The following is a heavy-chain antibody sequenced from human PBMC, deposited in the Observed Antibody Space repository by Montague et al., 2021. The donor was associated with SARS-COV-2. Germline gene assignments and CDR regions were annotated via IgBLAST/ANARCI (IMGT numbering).Heavy chain of an antibody. Sequence: SETLSLTCAVYGESFSGHYWTWIRQPPGKGLEWIGEIYHTGSTNYNPSLKSRVTISVDTSKNQFSLKLRSVTAADTAVYYCARGRIELSMIAVVMTGASYYMDVGGKGTTVTVPS. D-gene: IGHD3-22*01. J-gene: IGHJ6*03. CDR2: IYHTGST. V-gene: IGHV4-34*01. CDR1: GESFSGHY. CDR3: ARGRIELSMIAVVMTGASYYMDV.